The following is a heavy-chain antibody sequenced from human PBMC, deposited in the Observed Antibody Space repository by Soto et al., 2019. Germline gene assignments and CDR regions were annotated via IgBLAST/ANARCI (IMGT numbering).Heavy chain of an antibody. CDR3: AKDCLYSYGYDAFEI. D-gene: IGHD5-18*01. J-gene: IGHJ3*02. CDR1: GFTFSMYA. Sequence: PGGSLRLSCAVSGFTFSMYAMSWVRQAPGKGLEWVSAISGSGGSTYYADSVKGRFTISRDNSKNTLYLQMNRLRAEAAAVYYCAKDCLYSYGYDAFEILGLEAVVTISS. V-gene: IGHV3-23*01. CDR2: ISGSGGST.